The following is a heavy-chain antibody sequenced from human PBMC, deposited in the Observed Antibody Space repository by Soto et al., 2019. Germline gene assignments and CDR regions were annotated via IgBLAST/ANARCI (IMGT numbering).Heavy chain of an antibody. CDR1: GGSISSSSYY. Sequence: QLQLQESGPGLVKPSETLSLTCTVSGGSISSSSYYWGWIRQPPGKGLEWIGSIYYSGSTYYNPSLKSRVTLSVDTSKNQFSLKLSSVTAADTAVYYCARLSEYYYYMDVWGKGTTVTVSS. J-gene: IGHJ6*03. V-gene: IGHV4-39*01. CDR3: ARLSEYYYYMDV. CDR2: IYYSGST.